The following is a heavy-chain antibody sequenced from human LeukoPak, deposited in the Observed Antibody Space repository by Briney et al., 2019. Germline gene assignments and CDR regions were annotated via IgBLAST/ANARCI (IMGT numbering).Heavy chain of an antibody. V-gene: IGHV3-53*01. CDR1: WVPFCPQY. D-gene: IGHD1-26*01. CDR3: ARVRRQVGSRWFDS. J-gene: IGHJ5*01. Sequence: GGSLRISRAASWVPFCPQYMSWVRPGPGEGVGLGLVINTGGSAFYADSVKGRFTISRDNSNNTLYLQMNSLRAEDTAVYYCARVRRQVGSRWFDSWGQGILVTVSS. CDR2: INTGGSA.